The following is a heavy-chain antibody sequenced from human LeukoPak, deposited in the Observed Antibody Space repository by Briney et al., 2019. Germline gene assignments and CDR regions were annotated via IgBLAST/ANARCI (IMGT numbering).Heavy chain of an antibody. CDR3: ARDPYVNDAFDI. V-gene: IGHV3-21*01. Sequence: GGSLRLSCAASGFTFSSYSMNWVRQAPGKGLEWVSSISSSSSYIYYADSVKGRFTISRDNAKNSLYLQMNSLRAEGTAVYYCARDPYVNDAFDIWGQGTMVTVSS. J-gene: IGHJ3*02. D-gene: IGHD3-16*01. CDR2: ISSSSSYI. CDR1: GFTFSSYS.